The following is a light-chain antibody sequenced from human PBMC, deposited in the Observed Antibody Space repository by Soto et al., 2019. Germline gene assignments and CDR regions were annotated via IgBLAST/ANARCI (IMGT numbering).Light chain of an antibody. V-gene: IGKV3-20*01. CDR2: GAS. J-gene: IGKJ1*01. CDR3: QQYGSSPT. CDR1: QSVSSNF. Sequence: EIVLTQSPGTLSSSPGERATLSCRASQSVSSNFLAWYQQKPGQTPRPLIYGASSRATGIPDRFSGSGSGTDFSLTISRLEPEDFAVYYCQQYGSSPTFGQGTKV.